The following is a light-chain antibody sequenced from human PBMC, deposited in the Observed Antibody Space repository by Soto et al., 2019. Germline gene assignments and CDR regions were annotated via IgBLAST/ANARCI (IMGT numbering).Light chain of an antibody. J-gene: IGKJ1*01. Sequence: DIQMTQSPSTLSASVGDRLTITCRASQSISSWLAWYQQKPGKAPKLLIYTASTLQSGVPSRFSGSGSGTDFTLTISCLQSEDFATYYCQQYYSYPQAFGQGTKVDIK. V-gene: IGKV1-5*03. CDR3: QQYYSYPQA. CDR2: TAS. CDR1: QSISSW.